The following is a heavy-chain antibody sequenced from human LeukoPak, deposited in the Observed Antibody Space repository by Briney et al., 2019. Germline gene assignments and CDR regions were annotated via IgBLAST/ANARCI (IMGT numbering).Heavy chain of an antibody. CDR1: GFTFSSSG. CDR3: ARVSLRYFDWLSPDFDY. J-gene: IGHJ4*02. V-gene: IGHV3-30*02. CDR2: IRYDGNNK. D-gene: IGHD3-9*01. Sequence: GGSLRLSCAASGFTFSSSGMHWVRQAPGKGLEWVTFIRYDGNNKYYADSVKGRFSISRDNSKNTLYLQMNSLRAEDTAVYDCARVSLRYFDWLSPDFDYWGQGTLVTVSS.